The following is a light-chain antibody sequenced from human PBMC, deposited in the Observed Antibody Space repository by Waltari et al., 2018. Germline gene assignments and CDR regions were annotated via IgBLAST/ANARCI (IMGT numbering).Light chain of an antibody. CDR3: QQYNIYSPYT. J-gene: IGKJ2*01. V-gene: IGKV1-5*03. Sequence: IQLPQSPSTLSASVGDRVTITCRASQTTSGWLAWYQQQPGKAPKLLILQSSKLESRVPSRFSGSGSATDFTLTISSLQPDDFATYCCQQYNIYSPYTFGQGTRLEI. CDR1: QTTSGW. CDR2: QSS.